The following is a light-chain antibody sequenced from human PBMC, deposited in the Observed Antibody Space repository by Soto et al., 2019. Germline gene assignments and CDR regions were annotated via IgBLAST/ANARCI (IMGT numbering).Light chain of an antibody. J-gene: IGLJ3*02. CDR2: TNN. Sequence: QSVLTQPPSASGTPGQRVTISCPGSSSSIGSNTVNWYQQLPGTAPKLLIYTNNQRPSGVPDRFSGSKSGTSASLAISGLQSEDEADYYCAAWDDRLNGPVFGGGTKLTVL. CDR3: AAWDDRLNGPV. CDR1: SSSIGSNT. V-gene: IGLV1-44*01.